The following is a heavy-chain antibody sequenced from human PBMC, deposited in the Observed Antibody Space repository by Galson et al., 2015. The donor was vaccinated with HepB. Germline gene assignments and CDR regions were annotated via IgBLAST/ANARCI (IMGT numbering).Heavy chain of an antibody. D-gene: IGHD6-13*01. CDR3: ARDIRLPLLKAAERFDP. CDR1: SYIFNEYG. J-gene: IGHJ5*02. Sequence: SVKVSCKASSYIFNEYGITWVRQAPGQGLEWMGWISGYNGNTKYAERFRGRITMTTDTPTSTVYMELRSLRSDDTAVYFCARDIRLPLLKAAERFDPWGQGTLVTVSA. CDR2: ISGYNGNT. V-gene: IGHV1-18*01.